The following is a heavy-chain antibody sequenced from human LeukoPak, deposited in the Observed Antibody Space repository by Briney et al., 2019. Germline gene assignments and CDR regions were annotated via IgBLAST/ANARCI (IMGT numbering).Heavy chain of an antibody. CDR2: IYPRDGST. V-gene: IGHV1-46*01. J-gene: IGHJ4*02. Sequence: ASVKVSCKASGCTFTSNYIHWVRQAPGQGLEWMGMIYPRDGSTSYAQKFQGGVTVTRDTSTSTVHMELSGLRSEDTAVYYCTRDQEGFDYWGQGTLVTVSS. CDR1: GCTFTSNY. CDR3: TRDQEGFDY.